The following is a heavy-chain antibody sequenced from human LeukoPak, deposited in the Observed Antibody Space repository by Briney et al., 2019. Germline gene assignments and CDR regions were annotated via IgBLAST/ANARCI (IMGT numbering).Heavy chain of an antibody. D-gene: IGHD6-13*01. CDR2: ISGNGGST. CDR3: AKDPRYSSSWYGPDWYFDL. CDR1: GFTFSSYA. Sequence: PGGSLRLSCAASGFTFSSYAMSWVRQAPGKGLEWVSAISGNGGSTYYADSVKGRFTISRDNSKNTLYLQMNSLRAKDTAVYYCAKDPRYSSSWYGPDWYFDLWGRGTLVTVSS. V-gene: IGHV3-23*01. J-gene: IGHJ2*01.